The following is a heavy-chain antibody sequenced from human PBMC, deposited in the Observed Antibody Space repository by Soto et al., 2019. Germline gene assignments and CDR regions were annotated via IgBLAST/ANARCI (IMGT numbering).Heavy chain of an antibody. V-gene: IGHV1-69*13. CDR3: AIGAPNLVPAAAYYYGMDV. J-gene: IGHJ6*02. CDR2: IIPIFGTA. CDR1: GGTFSSYA. D-gene: IGHD2-2*01. Sequence: SVKVSCKASGGTFSSYAISWVRQAPGQGLEWMGGIIPIFGTANYAQKFQGRVTITADESTSTAYMELSSLRSEDTAVYYCAIGAPNLVPAAAYYYGMDVWGQGTTVTVSS.